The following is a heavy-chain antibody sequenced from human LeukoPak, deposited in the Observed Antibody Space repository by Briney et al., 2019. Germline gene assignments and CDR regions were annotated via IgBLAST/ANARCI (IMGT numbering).Heavy chain of an antibody. D-gene: IGHD1-7*01. V-gene: IGHV1-69*13. CDR3: ARDVTGTTSRFDY. CDR2: IIPIFGTA. CDR1: GGTFSSYA. Sequence: SVKVSCKASGGTFSSYAISWVRQAPGQGREWMGGIIPIFGTANYAQKFQGRVTITPDESTSTAYMELSSLRSEDTAVYYCARDVTGTTSRFDYWGQGTLVTVSS. J-gene: IGHJ4*02.